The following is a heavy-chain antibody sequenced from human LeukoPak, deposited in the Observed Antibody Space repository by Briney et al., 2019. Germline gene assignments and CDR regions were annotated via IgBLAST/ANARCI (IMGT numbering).Heavy chain of an antibody. Sequence: GGSLRLSCAASGFIFSSYWMSWVRQAPGKGLEWVANIKQDGSEKYYVDSVKGRFTISRDNAKNSLYLQMNSLRAEDTAVYYCARGRSSGWYVSRYWGQGTLVTVSS. CDR2: IKQDGSEK. J-gene: IGHJ4*02. CDR3: ARGRSSGWYVSRY. V-gene: IGHV3-7*03. CDR1: GFIFSSYW. D-gene: IGHD6-19*01.